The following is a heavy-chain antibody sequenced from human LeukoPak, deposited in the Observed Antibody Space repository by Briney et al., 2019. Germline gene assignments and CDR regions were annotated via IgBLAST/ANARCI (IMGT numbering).Heavy chain of an antibody. CDR1: GFTFSSYA. D-gene: IGHD1-14*01. CDR2: VKSDGTAT. V-gene: IGHV3-74*01. CDR3: VRKFATGD. Sequence: GGSLRLSCAASGFTFSSYAMSWVRQAQGTGLVWVSSVKSDGTATNYADSVKGRFTISRDNAKNTLYLQMNSLRVEDTAVYYCVRKFATGDWGQGTLVTVSS. J-gene: IGHJ4*02.